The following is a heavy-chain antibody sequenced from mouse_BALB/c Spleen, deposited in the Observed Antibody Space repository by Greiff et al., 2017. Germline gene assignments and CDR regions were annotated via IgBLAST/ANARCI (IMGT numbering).Heavy chain of an antibody. V-gene: IGHV10-1*02. CDR1: GFTFNTYA. CDR2: IRSKSNNYAT. Sequence: EVQLVESGGGLVQPTGSLKLSCAASGFTFNTYAMNWVRQAPGKGLEWVARIRSKSNNYATYYADSVKDRFTISRDDSQSMLYLQMNNLKTEDTAMYYCVRQGFDYWGQGTTLTVSS. CDR3: VRQGFDY. J-gene: IGHJ2*01.